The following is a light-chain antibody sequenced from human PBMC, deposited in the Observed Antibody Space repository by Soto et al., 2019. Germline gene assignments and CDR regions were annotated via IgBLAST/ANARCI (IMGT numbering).Light chain of an antibody. CDR1: KLGNRY. Sequence: SYELTQPHSVSVSPGQTASITCSGDKLGNRYVCWYQQKSRQSPVLLIYEDTKRPSGIPERFSGSNSGNTATLIISGTQTMDEADYYCQAWVNYTFVFGTGTKVTVL. CDR2: EDT. CDR3: QAWVNYTFV. V-gene: IGLV3-1*01. J-gene: IGLJ1*01.